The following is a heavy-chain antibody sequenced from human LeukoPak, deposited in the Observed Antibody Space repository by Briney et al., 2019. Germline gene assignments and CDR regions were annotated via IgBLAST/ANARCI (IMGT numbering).Heavy chain of an antibody. CDR1: GFPLNWHS. D-gene: IGHD2-21*02. V-gene: IGHV3-74*01. CDR2: VLSDGTTT. Sequence: GSLRLSCAASGFPLNWHSMHWARQISRGGLIFFSQVLSDGTTTYYADSVKGRFTISRDNAKNTLYLQMNSLRAEDTAVYFCARDGFVGPVTAYLDYWGQGTPVTVSS. J-gene: IGHJ4*02. CDR3: ARDGFVGPVTAYLDY.